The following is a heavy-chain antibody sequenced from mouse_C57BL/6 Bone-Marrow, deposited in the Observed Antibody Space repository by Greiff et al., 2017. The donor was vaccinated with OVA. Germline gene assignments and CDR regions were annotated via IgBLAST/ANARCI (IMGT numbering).Heavy chain of an antibody. CDR1: GYTFTSYW. J-gene: IGHJ3*01. CDR3: ARGLLWYPFAY. V-gene: IGHV1-69*01. Sequence: VQLQQPGAELVMPGASVKLSCKASGYTFTSYWMHWVKQRPGQGLEWIGEIDPSDSYTNYNQKFKGKSTLTVDKSSSTAYMQLSSLTSEDSAVHYCARGLLWYPFAYWGQGTLVTVSA. D-gene: IGHD2-1*01. CDR2: IDPSDSYT.